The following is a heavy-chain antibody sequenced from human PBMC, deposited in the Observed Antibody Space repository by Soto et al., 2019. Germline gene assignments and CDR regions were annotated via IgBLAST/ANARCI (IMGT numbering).Heavy chain of an antibody. CDR3: ARGSHDYGDYSSAFDI. CDR1: GGTFSSYA. J-gene: IGHJ3*02. V-gene: IGHV1-69*13. D-gene: IGHD4-17*01. CDR2: IIPIFGTA. Sequence: ASVKVSCKASGGTFSSYAISWVRQAPGQGLEWMGGIIPIFGTANYAQKFQGRVTITADESTSTAYMELSSLRSEDTAVYYCARGSHDYGDYSSAFDIWGQGTMVTVSS.